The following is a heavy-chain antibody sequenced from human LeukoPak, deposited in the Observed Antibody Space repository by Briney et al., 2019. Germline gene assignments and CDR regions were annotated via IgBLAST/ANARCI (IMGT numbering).Heavy chain of an antibody. V-gene: IGHV4-59*01. CDR2: MYYSGST. CDR3: ARDRPNSYGDDAFDI. CDR1: GGSISSCY. J-gene: IGHJ3*02. D-gene: IGHD5-18*01. Sequence: SETLSLTCTVSGGSISSCYWSWIRQPPGKGLEWIGYMYYSGSTNYNPSLKSRVTISVDTSKNQFSLKVSSVTAADTAVYYCARDRPNSYGDDAFDIWGQGTMVTVSS.